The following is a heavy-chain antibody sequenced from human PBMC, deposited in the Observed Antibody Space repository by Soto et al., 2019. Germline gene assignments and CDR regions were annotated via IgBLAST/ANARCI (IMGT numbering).Heavy chain of an antibody. Sequence: ASVKVSCKASGYTFTSYDINWVRQATGQGLEWMGWMNPNSGNTGYAQKFQGRVTMTRNTSISTAYMELSSLRSEDTAVYYCARRAPLTHSCYESCWFDPWGQGTLVTVSS. D-gene: IGHD2-15*01. CDR1: GYTFTSYD. CDR3: ARRAPLTHSCYESCWFDP. CDR2: MNPNSGNT. J-gene: IGHJ5*02. V-gene: IGHV1-8*01.